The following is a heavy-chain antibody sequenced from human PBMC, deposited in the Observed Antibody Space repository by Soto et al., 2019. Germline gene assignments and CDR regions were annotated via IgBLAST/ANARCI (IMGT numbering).Heavy chain of an antibody. CDR1: GFTFSSYG. CDR3: ARDAGYYYYGMDV. V-gene: IGHV3-33*01. Sequence: GSLRLSCAASGFTFSSYGMHWVRQAPGKGLEWVAVIWYDGSNKYYADSVKGRFTISRDNSKNTLYLQMNGLRAEDTAVYYCARDAGYYYYGMDVCGQGTTVTVYS. J-gene: IGHJ6*02. CDR2: IWYDGSNK.